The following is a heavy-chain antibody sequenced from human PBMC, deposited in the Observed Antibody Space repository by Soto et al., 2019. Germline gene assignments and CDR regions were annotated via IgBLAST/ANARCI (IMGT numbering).Heavy chain of an antibody. CDR1: GYTFTTFP. CDR2: INAGSGYT. CDR3: ARDRVSLAMFGVPVGVFKN. J-gene: IGHJ4*02. D-gene: IGHD3-3*01. Sequence: ASVKVSCKPSGYTFTTFPMHWVRQAPGQRPEWLGWINAGSGYTKHSQNFQDRVTISSDTSASTAYMELSSLRSGDTAIYYCARDRVSLAMFGVPVGVFKNWGQGTLVTVSS. V-gene: IGHV1-3*01.